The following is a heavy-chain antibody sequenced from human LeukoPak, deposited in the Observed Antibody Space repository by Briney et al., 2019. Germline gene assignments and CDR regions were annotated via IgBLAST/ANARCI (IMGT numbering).Heavy chain of an antibody. Sequence: PGGSLRLSCAASGFTFSSYGMSWVRQAPGKGLEWVSAISGSGDSTYYADSVKGRFTISRDNSKNTLYLQMNSLRAEETAVYYCAKVGYYKDSSGYYLDYFDYWGQGTLVTVSS. CDR1: GFTFSSYG. V-gene: IGHV3-23*01. CDR3: AKVGYYKDSSGYYLDYFDY. J-gene: IGHJ4*02. CDR2: ISGSGDST. D-gene: IGHD3-22*01.